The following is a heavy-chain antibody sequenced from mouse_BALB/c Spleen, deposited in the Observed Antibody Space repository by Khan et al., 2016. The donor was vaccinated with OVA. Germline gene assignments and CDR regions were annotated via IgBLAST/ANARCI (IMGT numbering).Heavy chain of an antibody. J-gene: IGHJ3*01. CDR3: AREAFSWDFAFPY. CDR1: GYTFTNYV. Sequence: VQLKESGPELVEPGASVKMSCKASGYTFTNYVMHWVKQKPGQGLEWIGYINPYNAGTRYNEKFKGKATLTSDISSTTAYMELSSLTSEDSAVYYGAREAFSWDFAFPYWGQGTLVTVAA. V-gene: IGHV1S136*01. CDR2: INPYNAGT. D-gene: IGHD4-1*01.